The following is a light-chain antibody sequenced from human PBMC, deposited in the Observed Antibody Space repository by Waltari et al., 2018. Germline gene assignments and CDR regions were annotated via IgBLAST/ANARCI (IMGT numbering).Light chain of an antibody. CDR3: QQSYSSPRT. CDR1: QSISSY. CDR2: AVS. Sequence: DIQMTQSPSSLSASVGDRVTITCRTSQSISSYLNWYQQRPGKAPKLLIYAVSSLHSGVPSRFSGSGSGTDFTLTISSLQPEDFAIYYCQQSYSSPRTFGQGTKVEIK. J-gene: IGKJ1*01. V-gene: IGKV1-39*01.